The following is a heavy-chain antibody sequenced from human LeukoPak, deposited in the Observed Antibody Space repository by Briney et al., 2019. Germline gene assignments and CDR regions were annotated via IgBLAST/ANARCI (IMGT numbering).Heavy chain of an antibody. CDR2: ISSNGGST. V-gene: IGHV3-64D*08. J-gene: IGHJ1*01. CDR1: GFTFSSYG. Sequence: SGGSLRLSCSASGFTFSSYGLHWVRQAPGKGLQYVSGISSNGGSTDYADSVKGRFTISRDNSKNTLYLQMSSLRAEDTAVYYCVKDRGYYDFWSGYEYFHHWGQGTLVTVSS. CDR3: VKDRGYYDFWSGYEYFHH. D-gene: IGHD3-3*01.